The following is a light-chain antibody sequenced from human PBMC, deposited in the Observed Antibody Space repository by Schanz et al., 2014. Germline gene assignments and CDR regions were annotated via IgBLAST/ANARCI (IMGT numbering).Light chain of an antibody. CDR2: KVT. CDR1: SSDVGGYNY. J-gene: IGLJ2*01. V-gene: IGLV2-8*01. CDR3: CSYAGRSLI. Sequence: QSALTQPPSASGSPGQSVTISCTGTSSDVGGYNYVSWYQQHPGKAPKLMIYKVTQRPSGVPDRFSGSKSGNTASLTVSGLQADDEADYYCCSYAGRSLIFGGGTKVTVL.